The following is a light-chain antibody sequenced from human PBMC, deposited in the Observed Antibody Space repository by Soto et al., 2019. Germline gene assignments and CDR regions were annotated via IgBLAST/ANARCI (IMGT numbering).Light chain of an antibody. CDR1: QNVNTN. V-gene: IGKV3-15*01. CDR3: QQYDSSSPT. Sequence: EIVMTQSPATLSVSPGERATLSCRASQNVNTNLAWYQQKPGQAPRLLIYGASTRATGIPARFSGSGSGTEFTLTISSLQSEDFATYYCQQYDSSSPTFGQGTKLEIK. CDR2: GAS. J-gene: IGKJ2*01.